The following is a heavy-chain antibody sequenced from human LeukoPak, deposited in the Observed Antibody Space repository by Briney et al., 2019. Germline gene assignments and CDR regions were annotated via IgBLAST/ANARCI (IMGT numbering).Heavy chain of an antibody. CDR1: EFTFSSFW. J-gene: IGHJ3*02. D-gene: IGHD2-15*01. Sequence: GSLRLSCAASEFTFSSFWMIWVRQAPGKGLEWVASIRPDGSERYFVESVKGRFTLSRDNAKDSLNLQMNSLRAEDTAVYYCARRSGGDASDMWGQGTMVTVSS. CDR3: ARRSGGDASDM. V-gene: IGHV3-7*03. CDR2: IRPDGSER.